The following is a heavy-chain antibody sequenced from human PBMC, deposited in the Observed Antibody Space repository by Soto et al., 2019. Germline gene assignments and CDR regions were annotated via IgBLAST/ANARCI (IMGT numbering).Heavy chain of an antibody. V-gene: IGHV3-23*01. Sequence: EVQLLDSGGGLVQPGGSLRLSCAASGFTFSSYAMSWVRQAPGKGLEWVSPISGSGGSTYYADSVKGRFIISRDNSKSTLYLQMNSLRAEDTLVYYCATGTFNFDYWGQGTLVTVSS. CDR1: GFTFSSYA. J-gene: IGHJ4*02. CDR2: ISGSGGST. CDR3: ATGTFNFDY.